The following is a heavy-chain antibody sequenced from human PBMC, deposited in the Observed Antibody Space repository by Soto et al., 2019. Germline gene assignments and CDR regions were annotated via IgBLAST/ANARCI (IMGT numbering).Heavy chain of an antibody. CDR2: IYPGDSDT. D-gene: IGHD3-16*02. CDR3: ERRGMITFGGVIVHNWFDP. J-gene: IGHJ5*02. Sequence: PWDSLKISCKGSGYSFTSYWIGWVRQMPGKGLEWMGIIYPGDSDTRYSPSFQGQVTISADKSISTAYLQWSSLKASDTAMYYCERRGMITFGGVIVHNWFDPWGQGSLVTGSS. CDR1: GYSFTSYW. V-gene: IGHV5-51*01.